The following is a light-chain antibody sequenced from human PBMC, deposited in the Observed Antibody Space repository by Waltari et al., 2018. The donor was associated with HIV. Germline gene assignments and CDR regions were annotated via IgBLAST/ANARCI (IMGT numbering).Light chain of an antibody. V-gene: IGLV2-14*03. CDR3: SSYTSTSTVYV. J-gene: IGLJ1*01. CDR2: AVS. Sequence: QSALTQPASVSGSPGQSITISCTGTSSDVGGYNSVSWYQLHPGKAPKLMIYAVSNRPSGVSNRFSGSKADNTAALTISGLQAEDEADYYGSSYTSTSTVYVVGTGTEVTVL. CDR1: SSDVGGYNS.